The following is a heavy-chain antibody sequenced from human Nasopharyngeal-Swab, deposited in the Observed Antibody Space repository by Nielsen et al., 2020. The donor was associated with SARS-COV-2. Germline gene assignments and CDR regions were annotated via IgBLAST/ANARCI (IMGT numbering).Heavy chain of an antibody. CDR2: IYISGST. CDR1: GGSISSSSYY. D-gene: IGHD3-3*01. V-gene: IGHV4-61*02. CDR3: ARDSDYYDFWSGYPYNWFDP. J-gene: IGHJ5*02. Sequence: SETLSLTCTVSGGSISSSSYYWSWIRQPAGKGLEWIGRIYISGSTNYNPSLKSRVTMSVDTSKNQFSLKLSSVTAADTAVYYCARDSDYYDFWSGYPYNWFDPWGQGTLVTVSS.